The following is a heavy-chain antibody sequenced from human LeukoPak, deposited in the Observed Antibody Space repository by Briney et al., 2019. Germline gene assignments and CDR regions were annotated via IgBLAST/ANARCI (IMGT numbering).Heavy chain of an antibody. J-gene: IGHJ6*02. Sequence: SETLSLTCTVSDGSISNHYWSWIRQPPGKGLEWIGNINYSGSTKYNPSLKSRVVMSVDTSKNQFSLKLSSVTAADTAVYYCAKDIYGSGSYYGNGLDVWGRGTTVTVS. D-gene: IGHD3-10*01. CDR2: INYSGST. V-gene: IGHV4-59*11. CDR1: DGSISNHY. CDR3: AKDIYGSGSYYGNGLDV.